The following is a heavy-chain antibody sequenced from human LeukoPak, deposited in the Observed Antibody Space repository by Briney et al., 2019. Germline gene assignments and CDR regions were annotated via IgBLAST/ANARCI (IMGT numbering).Heavy chain of an antibody. CDR2: ISSGGVYI. CDR3: ARGGDYAAFDI. D-gene: IGHD4-17*01. V-gene: IGHV3-21*01. CDR1: GFTFSSYA. Sequence: GGSLRLSCAASGFTFSSYAMNWVRQAPGKGQEWVSSISSGGVYIYYADSVKGRFTISRDNAKNSLYLQMNSLRAEDTAVYYCARGGDYAAFDIWGQGTMVTVSS. J-gene: IGHJ3*02.